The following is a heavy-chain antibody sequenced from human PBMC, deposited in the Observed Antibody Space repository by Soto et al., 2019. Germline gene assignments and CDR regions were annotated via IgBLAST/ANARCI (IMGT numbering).Heavy chain of an antibody. CDR2: IYYSGST. V-gene: IGHV4-31*03. CDR1: GGSISSGGYY. CDR3: ARFSTVVPYFDY. J-gene: IGHJ4*02. Sequence: SETLSLTCTVSGGSISSGGYYWSWIRQHPGKGLEWIGYIYYSGSTYYNPSLKSRVTISVDTSKNQFSLKLSSVTAADTAVYYWARFSTVVPYFDYWGQGTLVTVSS. D-gene: IGHD4-17*01.